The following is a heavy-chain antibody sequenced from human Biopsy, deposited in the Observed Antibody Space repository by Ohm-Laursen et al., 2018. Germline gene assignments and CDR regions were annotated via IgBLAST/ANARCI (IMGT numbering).Heavy chain of an antibody. CDR2: IYPGGST. CDR1: GGDINNYY. D-gene: IGHD3-22*01. J-gene: IGHJ3*01. V-gene: IGHV4-4*07. CDR3: ASVVLGPTNDAFDL. Sequence: SETLSLTCSVSGGDINNYYWSWIRQPAGKGLEWIGRIYPGGSTNYNPSLKSRVTMSVDTSKKELPLGLRCVTAADTAMYYCASVVLGPTNDAFDLWGQGTMVVVSS.